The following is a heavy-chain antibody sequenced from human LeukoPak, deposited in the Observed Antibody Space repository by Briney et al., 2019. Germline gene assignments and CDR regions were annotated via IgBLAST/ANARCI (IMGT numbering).Heavy chain of an antibody. CDR1: GLTFSSYA. CDR2: ISYDGSNK. Sequence: PGGSLRLSCAASGLTFSSYAMHWVRQAPGKGLEWVAVISYDGSNKYYADSVKGRFTISRDNSKNTLYLQMNSLRAEDTAVYYCARVSGIWSGYYGGDAFDIWGQGTMVTVSS. CDR3: ARVSGIWSGYYGGDAFDI. D-gene: IGHD3-3*01. V-gene: IGHV3-30-3*01. J-gene: IGHJ3*02.